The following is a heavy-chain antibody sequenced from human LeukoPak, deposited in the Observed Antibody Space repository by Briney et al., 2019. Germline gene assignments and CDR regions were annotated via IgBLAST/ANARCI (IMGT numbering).Heavy chain of an antibody. Sequence: GGSLRLSCAASGFTSSSYWMSWVRQAPGKGLEWVANIKKDGSEKYYVDSVKGRFTISRDNAKNSLYLQMNSLRAEDTAVYYCARDPMDSSSWYPFDYWGQGTLVTVSS. D-gene: IGHD6-13*01. CDR1: GFTSSSYW. CDR2: IKKDGSEK. V-gene: IGHV3-7*01. CDR3: ARDPMDSSSWYPFDY. J-gene: IGHJ4*02.